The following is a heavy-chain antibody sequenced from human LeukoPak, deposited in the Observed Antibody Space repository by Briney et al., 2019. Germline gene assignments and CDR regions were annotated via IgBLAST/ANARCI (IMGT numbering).Heavy chain of an antibody. V-gene: IGHV3-23*01. D-gene: IGHD3-22*01. J-gene: IGHJ4*02. CDR1: GFTFSTYA. Sequence: PGGSLRLSCAASGFTFSTYAMTWVRQAPGKGLEWVSAIGPTGRSTYYADSVRGRFTISRDNSKNTLYLQMNSLRAEDTAVYYCARGRENGGYYSSKFDYWGQGTLVTVSS. CDR3: ARGRENGGYYSSKFDY. CDR2: IGPTGRST.